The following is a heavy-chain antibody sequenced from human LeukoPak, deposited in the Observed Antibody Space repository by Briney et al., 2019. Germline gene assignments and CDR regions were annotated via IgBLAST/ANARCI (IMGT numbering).Heavy chain of an antibody. V-gene: IGHV3-48*01. D-gene: IGHD3-22*01. CDR1: GFTFSSYS. CDR3: ASCYYDSSGYYGKYGFDY. J-gene: IGHJ4*02. CDR2: ISSSSSTI. Sequence: GGSLRLSCAASGFTFSSYSMNWVRQAPGKGLEWVSYISSSSSTIYYADSVKGRFTISRDNAKNSLYMQMNSLRAEDTAVYYCASCYYDSSGYYGKYGFDYWGQGTLVTVPS.